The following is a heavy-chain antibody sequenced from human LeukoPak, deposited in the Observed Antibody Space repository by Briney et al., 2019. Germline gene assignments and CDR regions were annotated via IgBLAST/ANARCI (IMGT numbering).Heavy chain of an antibody. Sequence: RGSLRLSCAASGFSFSDFVMHWVRQAPGKGLEWVAFIRYDGSDKYYAESVKGRFTISRDNSKNTLYLQMNSLRAEDTAVYYCAKDSNGSGFDAFDIWGQGTMVTVSS. J-gene: IGHJ3*02. V-gene: IGHV3-30*02. CDR3: AKDSNGSGFDAFDI. CDR1: GFSFSDFV. D-gene: IGHD3-10*01. CDR2: IRYDGSDK.